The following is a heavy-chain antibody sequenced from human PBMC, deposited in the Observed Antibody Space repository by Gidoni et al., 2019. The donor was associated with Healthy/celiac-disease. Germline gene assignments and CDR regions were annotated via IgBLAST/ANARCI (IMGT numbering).Heavy chain of an antibody. CDR2: IKSKTDGGTT. D-gene: IGHD2-15*01. CDR3: TTDLSTPDAFDI. Sequence: VQLVESGGGLVKPGGSLRLSCPASGFPFSNAWMSWVRQAPGKGLEWVGRIKSKTDGGTTDYAAPVKGRFTISRDDSKNTLYLQMNSLKTEDTAVYYCTTDLSTPDAFDIWGQGTMVTVSS. V-gene: IGHV3-15*01. CDR1: GFPFSNAW. J-gene: IGHJ3*02.